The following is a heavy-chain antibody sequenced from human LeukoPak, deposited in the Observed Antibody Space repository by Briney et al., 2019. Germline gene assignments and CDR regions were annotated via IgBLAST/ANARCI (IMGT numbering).Heavy chain of an antibody. CDR1: GGSISSGGYY. CDR3: AREGAYYDSSVPYYFDY. CDR2: IYYSGST. V-gene: IGHV4-31*03. J-gene: IGHJ4*02. D-gene: IGHD3-22*01. Sequence: SQTLSLTCTVSGGSISSGGYYWSWIRQHPGKGLEWIGYIYYSGSTYYNPSLKSRVTISVDTSKNQFSLKLSSVTAADTAVYYCAREGAYYDSSVPYYFDYWGQGTLVTVSS.